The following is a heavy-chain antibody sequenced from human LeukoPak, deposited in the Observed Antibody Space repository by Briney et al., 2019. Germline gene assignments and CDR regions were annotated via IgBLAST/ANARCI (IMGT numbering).Heavy chain of an antibody. D-gene: IGHD2-21*02. CDR2: INYSGST. V-gene: IGHV4-59*01. CDR1: RGSISSYY. Sequence: SETLSLTCTVSRGSISSYYWSWIRPPPGKGLEWVGYINYSGSTNYNPSLKSRVTISVDTSKNQFSLKLSSVTAADTAVYYCARWHIVVVTAIPLGYFDLWGRGALVTVSS. CDR3: ARWHIVVVTAIPLGYFDL. J-gene: IGHJ2*01.